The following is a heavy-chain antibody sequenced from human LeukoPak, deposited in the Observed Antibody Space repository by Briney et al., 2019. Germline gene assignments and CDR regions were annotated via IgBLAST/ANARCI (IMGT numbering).Heavy chain of an antibody. CDR1: GYTFTNYA. V-gene: IGHV1-18*01. CDR2: ISTYNGHT. D-gene: IGHD3-10*02. CDR3: ARDRRAVDNTMSYN. Sequence: ASVKVSCKASGYTFTNYAITWVRQAPGQGLEWMGWISTYNGHTDYAQKFQGRVTLTTDTSTSTAYLELRSLRSDDTAVYYCARDRRAVDNTMSYNWGQGTLVTVSS. J-gene: IGHJ4*02.